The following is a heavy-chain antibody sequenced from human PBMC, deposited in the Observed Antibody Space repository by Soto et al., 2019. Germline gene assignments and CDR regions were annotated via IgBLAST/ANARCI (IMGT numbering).Heavy chain of an antibody. CDR1: GYTFTSYG. CDR3: AKAPDILSGPNNWLTP. J-gene: IGHJ5*02. CDR2: ISAYNGNT. Sequence: ASVKVSCKASGYTFTSYGISWVRQAPGQGLEWMGWISAYNGNTNYAQKLQGRVTMTTDTSTSTAYMELRSPRSDDTAVYYCAKAPDILSGPNNWLTPWGQGTLVTVP. V-gene: IGHV1-18*01. D-gene: IGHD3-9*01.